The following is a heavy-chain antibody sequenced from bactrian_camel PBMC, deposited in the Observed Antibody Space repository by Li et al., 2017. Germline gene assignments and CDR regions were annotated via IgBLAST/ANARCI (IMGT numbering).Heavy chain of an antibody. V-gene: IGHV3S66*01. Sequence: VQLVESGGGSVQAGGSLRLSCVASALNYNAYCMGWFRQAPGKEREVVSSIGVDGRTTYVDSVKGRFTISRDDAKNTMYLQMNNLQPEDSAVYYCAAVSTGPCLSVISRGSPQRGDFQFWGQGTQVTVS. CDR1: ALNYNAYC. J-gene: IGHJ4*01. D-gene: IGHD3*01. CDR2: IGVDGRT. CDR3: AAVSTGPCLSVISRGSPQRGDFQF.